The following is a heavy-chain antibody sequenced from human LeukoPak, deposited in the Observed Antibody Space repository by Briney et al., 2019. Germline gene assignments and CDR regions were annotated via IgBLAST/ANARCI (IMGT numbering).Heavy chain of an antibody. CDR1: GGTFSSYA. CDR2: IIPIFGTA. D-gene: IGHD3-3*01. J-gene: IGHJ6*02. CDR3: ARGSYQRDEYDFWSGYHMDV. Sequence: ASVKVSCKASGGTFSSYAISWVRQAPGQGLEWMGGIIPIFGTANYAQKFQGRVTITADESTSTAYMELSSLRSEDTAVYYCARGSYQRDEYDFWSGYHMDVWGQGTTVTVSS. V-gene: IGHV1-69*13.